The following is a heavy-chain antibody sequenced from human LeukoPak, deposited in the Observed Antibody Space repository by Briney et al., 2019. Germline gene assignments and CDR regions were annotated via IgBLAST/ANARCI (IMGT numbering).Heavy chain of an antibody. Sequence: ASVNVSCKASGYTFTSYFMHWVRQAPGQGLEWMGIINPRGTSTNYAQKFQGRVTMTRDMSTSTVYMELSSLRSEDTAVYYCARPSTYYYDSSGYYFDYWGQGTLVTVSS. CDR2: INPRGTST. CDR3: ARPSTYYYDSSGYYFDY. V-gene: IGHV1-46*01. D-gene: IGHD3-22*01. CDR1: GYTFTSYF. J-gene: IGHJ4*02.